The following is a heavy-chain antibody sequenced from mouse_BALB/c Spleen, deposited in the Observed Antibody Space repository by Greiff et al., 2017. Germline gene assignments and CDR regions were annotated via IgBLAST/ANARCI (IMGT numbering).Heavy chain of an antibody. CDR2: IRSKSNNYAT. J-gene: IGHJ2*01. Sequence: EVMLVESGGGLVQPKGSLKLSCAASGFTFNTYAMNWVRQAPGKGLEWVARIRSKSNNYATYYADSVKDRFTISRDDSQSMLYLQMNNLKTEDTAMYYCARNFAGRDYFDYWGQGTTLTVSS. CDR3: ARNFAGRDYFDY. V-gene: IGHV10-1*02. D-gene: IGHD3-1*01. CDR1: GFTFNTYA.